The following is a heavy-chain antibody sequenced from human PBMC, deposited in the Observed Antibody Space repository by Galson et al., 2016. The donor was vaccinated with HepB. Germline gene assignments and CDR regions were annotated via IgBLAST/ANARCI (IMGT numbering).Heavy chain of an antibody. Sequence: SVKVSCKASGYTFTNYDIHWVRQATGQGLEWMGWMNPNSGNTGYTQKFQGRVTMTRNTSISTAYMELSSLSSEDTAVYYCAKGRSRLVMGLDVWGQGTTVTVSS. CDR2: MNPNSGNT. CDR1: GYTFTNYD. J-gene: IGHJ6*02. V-gene: IGHV1-8*01. CDR3: AKGRSRLVMGLDV. D-gene: IGHD3-9*01.